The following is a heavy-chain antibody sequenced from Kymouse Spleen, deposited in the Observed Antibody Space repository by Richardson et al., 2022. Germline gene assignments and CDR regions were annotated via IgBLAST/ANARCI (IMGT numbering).Heavy chain of an antibody. D-gene: IGHD3-16*02. CDR1: GFTFSSYG. J-gene: IGHJ6*02. Sequence: QVQLVESGGGVVQPGRSLRLSCAASGFTFSSYGMHWVRQAPGKGLEWVAVIWYDGSNKYYADSVKGRFTISRDNSKNTLYLQMNSLRAEDTAVYYCARDRDDYVWGSYRPYYYYGMDVWGQGTTVTVSS. CDR2: IWYDGSNK. CDR3: ARDRDDYVWGSYRPYYYYGMDV. V-gene: IGHV3-33*01.